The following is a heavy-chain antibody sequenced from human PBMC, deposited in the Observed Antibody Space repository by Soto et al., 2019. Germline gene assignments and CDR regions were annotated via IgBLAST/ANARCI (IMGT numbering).Heavy chain of an antibody. V-gene: IGHV4-59*08. Sequence: SETLSLTCTVSGGSISSYYWSWIRQPPGKGLEWIGYIYYSFTDYKLHWGSVTMTWDTSITTAYLDLTRLTTNDTATYFCATWVDYGDFEGFDFWGQGTLVTVSS. J-gene: IGHJ4*02. D-gene: IGHD4-17*01. CDR3: ATWVDYGDFEGFDF. CDR2: IYYSFT. CDR1: GGSISSYY.